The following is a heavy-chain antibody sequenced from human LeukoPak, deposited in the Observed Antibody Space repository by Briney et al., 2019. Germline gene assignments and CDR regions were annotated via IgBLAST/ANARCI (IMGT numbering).Heavy chain of an antibody. CDR3: ARDFIYSTTPNDC. J-gene: IGHJ4*02. Sequence: GGSLRLSCAASGFTVNNSYMSWVRQAPGQGLEWVSVIYSDGSRYYADSVKGRFTIFRDNSKNTLYLQMNTLRAEDTAVYYCARDFIYSTTPNDCWGQGTLVTVSS. CDR2: IYSDGSR. V-gene: IGHV3-53*01. D-gene: IGHD2/OR15-2a*01. CDR1: GFTVNNSY.